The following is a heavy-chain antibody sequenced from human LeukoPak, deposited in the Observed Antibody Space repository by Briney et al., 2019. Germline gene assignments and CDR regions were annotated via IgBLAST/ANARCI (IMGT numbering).Heavy chain of an antibody. CDR3: ARGTSGSYEMAY. CDR2: IDPNSGAT. J-gene: IGHJ4*02. D-gene: IGHD1-26*01. V-gene: IGHV1-2*02. CDR1: GYTFTAYY. Sequence: ASVKVSCKASGYTFTAYYMHWARQAPGQGLEWMGWIDPNSGATDSAQKFQGRVTVTRDTSINTVYMELSRLTSDDTAVYYCARGTSGSYEMAYWGQGTLVTVSS.